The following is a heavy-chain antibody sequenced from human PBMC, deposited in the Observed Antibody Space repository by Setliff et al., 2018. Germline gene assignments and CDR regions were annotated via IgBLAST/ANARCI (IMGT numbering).Heavy chain of an antibody. CDR3: ARAPPSVPYGDYGPRQYFDL. D-gene: IGHD4-17*01. V-gene: IGHV4-59*11. CDR1: SGSIGSHY. Sequence: SETLSLTCSVSSGSIGSHYWNWMRQPPGKGLEWIGHVFHTGSTKYNPSLRSRVTISVDTSENYFSLRLTSVTAADTAAYYCARAPPSVPYGDYGPRQYFDLWGRGSLVTVSS. J-gene: IGHJ2*01. CDR2: VFHTGST.